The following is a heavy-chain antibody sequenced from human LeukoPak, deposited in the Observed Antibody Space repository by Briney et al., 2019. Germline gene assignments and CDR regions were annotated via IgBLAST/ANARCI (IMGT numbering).Heavy chain of an antibody. CDR3: AIVAAAELYYFDY. J-gene: IGHJ4*02. V-gene: IGHV4-39*07. Sequence: PLETLSLTCTVSGGSISSSSYYWGWIRQPPGKGLEWIGSIYYSGSTYYNPSLKSRVTISVDTSKNQFSLKLSSVTAADTAMYYCAIVAAAELYYFDYWGQGTLVTVSS. D-gene: IGHD6-13*01. CDR2: IYYSGST. CDR1: GGSISSSSYY.